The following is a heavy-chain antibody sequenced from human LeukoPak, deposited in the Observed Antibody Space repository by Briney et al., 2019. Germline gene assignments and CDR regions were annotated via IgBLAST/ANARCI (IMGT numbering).Heavy chain of an antibody. D-gene: IGHD6-19*01. V-gene: IGHV4-59*01. CDR2: SHYSGTT. CDR1: GVSITNDY. Sequence: ASETLSLTCTVSGVSITNDYWSWVRQPPGKGLEWIGYSHYSGTTNYNPSLKSRVTISVDTPQNQFSLRLSSVTAADTAVYYCARGSGWYAYWGQGTLVTVSS. CDR3: ARGSGWYAY. J-gene: IGHJ4*02.